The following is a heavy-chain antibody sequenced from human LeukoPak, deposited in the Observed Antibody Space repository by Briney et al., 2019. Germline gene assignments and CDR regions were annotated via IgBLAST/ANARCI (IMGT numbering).Heavy chain of an antibody. CDR1: GYTFTSCG. Sequence: GASVKVSCKASGYTFTSCGISWVRQAPGQGLEWMGWISAYNGNTDYAQKLQGRVTMTTDTSTSTAYMELRSLRSDDTAVYYCARVSMMYYDFWSGYYQNYDYWGQGTLVTVSS. CDR2: ISAYNGNT. CDR3: ARVSMMYYDFWSGYYQNYDY. V-gene: IGHV1-18*01. D-gene: IGHD3-3*01. J-gene: IGHJ4*02.